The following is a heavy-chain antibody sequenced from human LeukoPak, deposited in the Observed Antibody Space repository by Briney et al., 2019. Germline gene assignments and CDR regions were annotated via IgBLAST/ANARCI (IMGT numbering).Heavy chain of an antibody. CDR3: AREKRYGDYVFRAFDI. J-gene: IGHJ3*02. CDR1: GFTFSSYS. Sequence: GGSLRLSCAASGFTFSSYSMNWVRQAPGKGLEWVSYISSSSSTIYYADSVKGRFTISRDNAKNSLYLQMNSLRAEDTAVYYCAREKRYGDYVFRAFDIWGQGTMVTVSS. V-gene: IGHV3-48*01. CDR2: ISSSSSTI. D-gene: IGHD4-17*01.